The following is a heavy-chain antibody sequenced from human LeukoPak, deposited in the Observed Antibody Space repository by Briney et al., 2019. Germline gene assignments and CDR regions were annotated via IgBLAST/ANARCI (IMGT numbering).Heavy chain of an antibody. V-gene: IGHV4-30-2*01. J-gene: IGHJ3*02. CDR3: ASITMARARAFDI. CDR2: IYHSGST. CDR1: GGSISSGGYS. D-gene: IGHD3-10*01. Sequence: SQTLSLTCAVSGGSISSGGYSWSWIRQPPGKGLEWIGYIYHSGSTNYNPSLKSRVTISVDTSKNQFSLKLSSVTAADTAVYYCASITMARARAFDIWGQGTMVTVSS.